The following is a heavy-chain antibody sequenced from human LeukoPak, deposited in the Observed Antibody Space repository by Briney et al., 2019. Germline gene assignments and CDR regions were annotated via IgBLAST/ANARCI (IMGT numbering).Heavy chain of an antibody. Sequence: GSLLLSCAASGFTFSTYTMNWVRQAPGKGLEWVSSITISSRYIYYADSVKGRFTISRDNAKNSLFLHMNSLRAEDTAVYYCAREDASGSYYRSLDYWGQGTLVTVSS. CDR2: ITISSRYI. CDR1: GFTFSTYT. CDR3: AREDASGSYYRSLDY. J-gene: IGHJ4*02. D-gene: IGHD3-10*01. V-gene: IGHV3-21*01.